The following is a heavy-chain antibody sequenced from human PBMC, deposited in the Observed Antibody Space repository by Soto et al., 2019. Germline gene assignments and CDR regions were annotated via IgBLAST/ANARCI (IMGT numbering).Heavy chain of an antibody. V-gene: IGHV3-23*01. J-gene: IGHJ4*02. CDR3: ARASGESYPGSRVFDS. CDR2: ITNTGGDT. CDR1: GFTFSSNA. Sequence: PGGSLRLSCAASGFTFSSNAMSWVRQAPGKGLEWVSVITNTGGDTLYADSVKGRFAISRDNSKNTLYLQMNGLRAEDTAIYYCARASGESYPGSRVFDSWGQGTRVTVSS. D-gene: IGHD3-10*01.